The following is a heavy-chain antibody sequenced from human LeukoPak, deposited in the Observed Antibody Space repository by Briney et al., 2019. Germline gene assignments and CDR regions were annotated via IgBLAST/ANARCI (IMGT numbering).Heavy chain of an antibody. CDR3: ARGLRYFDWLPSA. J-gene: IGHJ5*02. V-gene: IGHV4-39*07. Sequence: PSETLSLTCTVSGGSISTTAYYWGWIRQPPGKGLEWIGSVFYTGNTFYNPSLQSRVTLSVDTSKNQFSLKLSSVTAADTAVYYCARGLRYFDWLPSAWGQGTLVTVSS. CDR1: GGSISTTAYY. CDR2: VFYTGNT. D-gene: IGHD3-9*01.